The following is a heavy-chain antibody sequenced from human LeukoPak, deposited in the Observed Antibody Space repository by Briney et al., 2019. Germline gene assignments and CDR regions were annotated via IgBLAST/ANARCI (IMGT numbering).Heavy chain of an antibody. CDR3: ARRFGAPNYFDY. CDR1: GGSISGYY. D-gene: IGHD3-3*01. Sequence: SETLSLTCTVSGGSISGYYWSWIRQRPGKGLEWIGSIYYSGSTYYNPSLKSRVTISVDTSKNQFSLKLSSVTAADTAVYYCARRFGAPNYFDYWGQGTLVTVSS. CDR2: IYYSGST. J-gene: IGHJ4*02. V-gene: IGHV4-59*05.